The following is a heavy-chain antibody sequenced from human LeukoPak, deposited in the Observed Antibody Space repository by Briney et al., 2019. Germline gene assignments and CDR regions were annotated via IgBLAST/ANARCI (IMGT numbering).Heavy chain of an antibody. V-gene: IGHV3-9*01. D-gene: IGHD6-19*01. Sequence: GGSLRLSCAASGFTFDDYAMYWVRQAPGKGLEWVAGISWNSGNIGYADSVKGRFTISRDNAKNSLYLQMNSLRAEDTALYYCAKAGCPNIAVAAIDYWGQGTLVTVSS. CDR3: AKAGCPNIAVAAIDY. CDR2: ISWNSGNI. CDR1: GFTFDDYA. J-gene: IGHJ4*02.